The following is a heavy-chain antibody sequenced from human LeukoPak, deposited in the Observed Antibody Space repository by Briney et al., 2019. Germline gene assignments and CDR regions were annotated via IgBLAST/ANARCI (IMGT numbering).Heavy chain of an antibody. Sequence: GSSVKVSCKASGGTFGSYAISWVRQAPGQGLEWMGRIIPIFGIANYAQKFQGRVTITADKSTSTAYMELSSLRSEDTAVYYCASTPRPGDPVDYGMDVWGQGTTVTVSS. CDR1: GGTFGSYA. J-gene: IGHJ6*02. CDR2: IIPIFGIA. CDR3: ASTPRPGDPVDYGMDV. V-gene: IGHV1-69*04.